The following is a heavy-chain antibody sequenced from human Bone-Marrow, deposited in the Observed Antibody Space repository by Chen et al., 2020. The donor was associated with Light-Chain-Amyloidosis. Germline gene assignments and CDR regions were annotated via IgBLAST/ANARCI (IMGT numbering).Heavy chain of an antibody. CDR1: GGSITSGSSS. CDR3: ARGNWNDLAFDV. J-gene: IGHJ3*01. D-gene: IGHD1-1*01. CDR2: VYQSGST. Sequence: QLQLQESGSGLVTSSQTLSLTCAVSGGSITSGSSSWNWIRQPLGKGLEWIGYVYQSGSTYYNPSLNSRVTISVDLSENHFSLTLRSLTAADSAVYYCARGNWNDLAFDVWGQGTLVTVSS. V-gene: IGHV4-30-2*01.